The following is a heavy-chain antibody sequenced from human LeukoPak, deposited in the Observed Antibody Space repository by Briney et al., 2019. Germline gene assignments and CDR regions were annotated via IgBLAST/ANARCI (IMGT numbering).Heavy chain of an antibody. CDR3: ARARNDYDSSGFSALDL. CDR2: IWCDGSNK. D-gene: IGHD3-22*01. Sequence: GGSLRLSCAASGFTFSSYGMHWVRQAPGKGPEWVAVIWCDGSNKYCADSVKGRFTISRDNSKNTLYLQVNSLRAEDTAVYYCARARNDYDSSGFSALDLWGQGTLVTVSS. J-gene: IGHJ5*02. V-gene: IGHV3-33*01. CDR1: GFTFSSYG.